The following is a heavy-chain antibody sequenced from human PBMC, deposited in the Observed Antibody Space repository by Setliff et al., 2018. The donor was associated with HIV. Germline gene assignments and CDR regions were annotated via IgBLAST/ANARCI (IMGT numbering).Heavy chain of an antibody. CDR2: INHSGST. CDR1: GGSFSGYY. CDR3: ARELWFGELFRGFDP. V-gene: IGHV4-34*01. J-gene: IGHJ5*02. Sequence: SETLSLTCAVYGGSFSGYYWSWIRQPPGKGLEWIGEINHSGSTYYKPSLKSRVTISVDTSKNQFSLKLSSVTAADTAVYYCARELWFGELFRGFDPWGQGTLVTVSS. D-gene: IGHD3-10*01.